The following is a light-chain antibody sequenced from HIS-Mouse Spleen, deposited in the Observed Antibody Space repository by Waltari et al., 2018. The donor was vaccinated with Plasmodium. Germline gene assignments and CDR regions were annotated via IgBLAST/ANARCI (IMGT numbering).Light chain of an antibody. CDR3: CSYAGSSTFVV. Sequence: QSALTQPASVSGSPGQSIPISCTGTSSDVGSYNLFSWYQQHPGKAPKLMIYEGSKRHSGVSNRFSGSKSGNTASLTISGLQAEDEADYYCCSYAGSSTFVVFGGGTKLTVL. CDR1: SSDVGSYNL. J-gene: IGLJ2*01. CDR2: EGS. V-gene: IGLV2-23*03.